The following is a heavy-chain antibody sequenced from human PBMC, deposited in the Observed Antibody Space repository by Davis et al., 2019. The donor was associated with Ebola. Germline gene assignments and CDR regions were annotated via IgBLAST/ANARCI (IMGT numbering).Heavy chain of an antibody. Sequence: ASVKVSCKAFGYTFIGHYMHWVRQAPGQGLEWMGRINPNSGATDDAQKFQGRATMTWDTSVSTVYMQLRRLRSDDTAKYFCARATDFGDYNWLDPWGQGTLVTVSS. CDR3: ARATDFGDYNWLDP. J-gene: IGHJ5*02. CDR1: GYTFIGHY. V-gene: IGHV1-2*06. D-gene: IGHD4-17*01. CDR2: INPNSGAT.